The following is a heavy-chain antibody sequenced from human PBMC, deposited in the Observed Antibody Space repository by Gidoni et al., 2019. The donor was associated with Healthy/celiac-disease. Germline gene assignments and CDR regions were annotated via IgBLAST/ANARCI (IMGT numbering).Heavy chain of an antibody. CDR2: TYHSGST. V-gene: IGHV4-30-2*01. CDR1: GCSISSGGYS. J-gene: IGHJ4*02. CDR3: ARVYDYGGNYDQPDYDY. Sequence: QLPLQESGSGLVKPSQTLSLTCVVSGCSISSGGYSWSWIRQPPRKGLEWIGYTYHSGSTYYNPALKSRVTISVDKSKNQFYLKLSCVTAADTAVYYCARVYDYGGNYDQPDYDYWGQGTLVTVSS. D-gene: IGHD4-17*01.